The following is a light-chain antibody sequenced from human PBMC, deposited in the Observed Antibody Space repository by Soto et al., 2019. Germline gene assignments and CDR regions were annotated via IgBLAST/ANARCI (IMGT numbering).Light chain of an antibody. Sequence: EIVLTQSPGTLSLSPGERATLSCRASQSVSSSYLAWYQQKPGQAPRLLIYGASSRATGIPDRFSGSGSVTDFTLTISRLEPEDFAVYYCQQYDSSPLTFGGGTKVEIK. CDR2: GAS. V-gene: IGKV3-20*01. CDR3: QQYDSSPLT. CDR1: QSVSSSY. J-gene: IGKJ4*01.